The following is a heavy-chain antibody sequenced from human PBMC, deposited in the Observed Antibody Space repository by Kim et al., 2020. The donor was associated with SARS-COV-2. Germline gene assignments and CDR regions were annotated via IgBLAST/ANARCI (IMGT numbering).Heavy chain of an antibody. Sequence: SETLSLTCTVSGGSISSSSYYWGWIRQPPGKGLEWIGSIYYSGSTYYNPSLKSRVTISVDTSKNQFSLKLSSVTAADTAVYYCARPGIVVVPAASLRYSSSWYYFDYWGQGTLVTVSS. V-gene: IGHV4-39*01. D-gene: IGHD2-2*01. CDR2: IYYSGST. J-gene: IGHJ4*02. CDR3: ARPGIVVVPAASLRYSSSWYYFDY. CDR1: GGSISSSSYY.